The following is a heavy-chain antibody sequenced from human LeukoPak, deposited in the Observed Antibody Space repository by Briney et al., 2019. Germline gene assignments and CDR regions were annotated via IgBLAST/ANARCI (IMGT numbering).Heavy chain of an antibody. D-gene: IGHD3-22*01. CDR2: IIPIFGTA. Sequence: GASVKVSCKASGGTFSSYAISWVRQAPRQGLEWMGRIIPIFGTANYAQKFQGRVTITADESTSTAYMELSSLRSEDTAVYYCARPSSYYDSRGSDAFDIWGQGTMVTVSS. CDR3: ARPSSYYDSRGSDAFDI. CDR1: GGTFSSYA. J-gene: IGHJ3*02. V-gene: IGHV1-69*15.